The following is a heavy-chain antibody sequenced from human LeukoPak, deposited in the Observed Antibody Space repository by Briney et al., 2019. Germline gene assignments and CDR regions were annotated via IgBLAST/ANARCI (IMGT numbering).Heavy chain of an antibody. V-gene: IGHV3-53*01. D-gene: IGHD3-9*01. CDR3: VSHSDTLTSYSFDY. Sequence: GGSLRLSCAASGFTVSNNYKSWVRQAPGKGLEWVSIIYDVGNAYYADSVKGRFTFSRDSSRNTLSLQMNSLRAEDTAVYYCVSHSDTLTSYSFDYWGQGTLVTVPS. CDR2: IYDVGNA. J-gene: IGHJ4*02. CDR1: GFTVSNNY.